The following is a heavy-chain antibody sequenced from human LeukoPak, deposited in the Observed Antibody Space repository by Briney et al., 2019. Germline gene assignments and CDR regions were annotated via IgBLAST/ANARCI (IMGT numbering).Heavy chain of an antibody. V-gene: IGHV3-30*02. CDR2: IRYDGSNK. D-gene: IGHD2-2*01. J-gene: IGHJ6*03. CDR1: GFTFSSYG. CDR3: AKDLEDIVVVPAAIHYYYYYYMDV. Sequence: PGGSLRLSCAASGFTFSSYGMHWVRQAPGKGLEWVAFIRYDGSNKYYADSVKGRFTISRDNSKNTLYLQMNSLRAEDTAVYYCAKDLEDIVVVPAAIHYYYYYYMDVWGKGTTVTISS.